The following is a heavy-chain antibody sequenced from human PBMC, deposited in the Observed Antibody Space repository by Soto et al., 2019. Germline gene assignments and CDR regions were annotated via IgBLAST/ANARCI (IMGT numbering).Heavy chain of an antibody. CDR2: IYYSGST. J-gene: IGHJ6*02. Sequence: SETLSLTCTVSGGSISSYYWSWIRQPPGKGLEWIGYIYYSGSTNYNPSLKSRVTISVDTSKNQLSLKLSSVTAADTAVYYCARADPDYYYYGMDVWGQGTTVTVSS. CDR3: ARADPDYYYYGMDV. CDR1: GGSISSYY. V-gene: IGHV4-59*01.